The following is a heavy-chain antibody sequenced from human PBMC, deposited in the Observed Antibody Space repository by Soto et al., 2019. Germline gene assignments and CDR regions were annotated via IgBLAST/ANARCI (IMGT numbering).Heavy chain of an antibody. D-gene: IGHD3-22*01. Sequence: EGQLLESGGDLVQPGGSLRLSCAASGISLRNDRMNWVRQAPGKGLEGVSAISASGGSTFYTDSVKGRFTISRDNSKNMVYRQMNSLRAEDTAVYYCANDKGYDSSGQPVDAFDIWGQGTMVTVSS. J-gene: IGHJ3*02. CDR3: ANDKGYDSSGQPVDAFDI. V-gene: IGHV3-23*01. CDR1: GISLRNDR. CDR2: ISASGGST.